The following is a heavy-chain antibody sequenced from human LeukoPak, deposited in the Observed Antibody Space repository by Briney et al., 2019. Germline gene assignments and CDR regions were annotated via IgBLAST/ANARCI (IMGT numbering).Heavy chain of an antibody. CDR1: GFTFSSYN. J-gene: IGHJ4*02. Sequence: GGSLRLSCAASGFTFSSYNMNWVRQAPGKGLEWVSFISGSSEYIYYADSVKGRFTISRDNAKNSLYLQMNSLRAEDTAVYYCARGTPTTRDFDSWGQGTLVTVSS. D-gene: IGHD4-11*01. CDR2: ISGSSEYI. CDR3: ARGTPTTRDFDS. V-gene: IGHV3-21*01.